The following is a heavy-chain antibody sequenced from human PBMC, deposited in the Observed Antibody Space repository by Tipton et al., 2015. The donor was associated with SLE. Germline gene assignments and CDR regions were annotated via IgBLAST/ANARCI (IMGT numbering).Heavy chain of an antibody. Sequence: SLRLSCTASGFTFGDYAMSWFRQAPGKGLEWVGFIRSKAYGGTTEYAASVKGRFTISRDDSKSIAYLQMNSLKTEDTAVYYCARRGYSYGYSFDYWGQGTLVTVSS. CDR2: IRSKAYGGTT. J-gene: IGHJ4*02. D-gene: IGHD5-18*01. CDR3: ARRGYSYGYSFDY. CDR1: GFTFGDYA. V-gene: IGHV3-49*03.